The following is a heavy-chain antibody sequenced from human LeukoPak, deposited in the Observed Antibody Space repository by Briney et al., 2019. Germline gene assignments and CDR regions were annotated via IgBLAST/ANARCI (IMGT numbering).Heavy chain of an antibody. D-gene: IGHD4-23*01. J-gene: IGHJ5*02. Sequence: ASVKVSCKASGFTFTTYDINWVRQATGQGLEWMGWMNPNSGNTGYAQRFQGRVTMTRNTSISTAYMELSSLRSEDTAVYYCARGPNKYDGGNSGSAWFDPWGQGTLVTVSS. CDR3: ARGPNKYDGGNSGSAWFDP. V-gene: IGHV1-8*01. CDR2: MNPNSGNT. CDR1: GFTFTTYD.